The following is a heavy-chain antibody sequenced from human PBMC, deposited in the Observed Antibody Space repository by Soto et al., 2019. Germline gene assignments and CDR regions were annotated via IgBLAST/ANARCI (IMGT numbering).Heavy chain of an antibody. CDR2: INAGNGNT. CDR1: GYTFTSYA. V-gene: IGHV1-3*01. Sequence: ASVKVSCKASGYTFTSYAMHWVRQAPGQRLEWMGWINAGNGNTKYSQKFQGRVTITRDASASTAYMELSSLRSEDTAVYYCATSTIGYSYGGRPSQLIVRYYYGMDVWGQGTTVTVSS. J-gene: IGHJ6*02. D-gene: IGHD5-18*01. CDR3: ATSTIGYSYGGRPSQLIVRYYYGMDV.